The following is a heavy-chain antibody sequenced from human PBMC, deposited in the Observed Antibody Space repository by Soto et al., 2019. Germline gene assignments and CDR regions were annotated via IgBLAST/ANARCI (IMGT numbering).Heavy chain of an antibody. Sequence: SVKVSCKASGGTFSSYRINWVRQAPGQGLEWVGGIVPIYRTADYAQKFQGRVTITADESARTAYLEVRSLKSQDTAVYYCARDSGAKLSSSWGQGTLVTVSS. CDR2: IVPIYRTA. J-gene: IGHJ4*02. CDR3: ARDSGAKLSSS. CDR1: GGTFSSYR. V-gene: IGHV1-69*13. D-gene: IGHD6-13*01.